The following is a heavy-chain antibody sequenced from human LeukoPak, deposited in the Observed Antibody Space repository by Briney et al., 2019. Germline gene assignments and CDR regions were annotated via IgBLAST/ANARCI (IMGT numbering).Heavy chain of an antibody. CDR1: GFTVSSNY. Sequence: GGSLRLSCAASGFTVSSNYMSWVRQAPGKGLEWVSVIYSGGSTYCADSVKGRFTISRDNSKNTLYLQMNSLRAEDTAVYYCARIGYSGSYHWFDPWGQGTLVTVSS. D-gene: IGHD1-26*01. CDR2: IYSGGST. V-gene: IGHV3-53*01. CDR3: ARIGYSGSYHWFDP. J-gene: IGHJ5*02.